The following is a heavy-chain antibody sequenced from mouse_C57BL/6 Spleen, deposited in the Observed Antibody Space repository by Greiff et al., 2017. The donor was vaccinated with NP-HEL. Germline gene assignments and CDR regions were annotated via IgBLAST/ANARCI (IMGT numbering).Heavy chain of an antibody. Sequence: EVKLVESEGGLVQPGRSMKLSCTASGFTFSDYYMAWVRQVPEKGLEWVANINYDGSSTYYLDSLKSRFIISRDNAKNILYLQMSSLKSEDTATYYCARGGYITTVFDYWGQGTTLTVSS. CDR1: GFTFSDYY. J-gene: IGHJ2*01. D-gene: IGHD1-1*01. CDR3: ARGGYITTVFDY. CDR2: INYDGSST. V-gene: IGHV5-16*01.